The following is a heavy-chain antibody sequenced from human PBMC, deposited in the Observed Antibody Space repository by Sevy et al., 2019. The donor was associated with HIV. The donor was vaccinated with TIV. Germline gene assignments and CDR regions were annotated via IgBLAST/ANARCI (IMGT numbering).Heavy chain of an antibody. J-gene: IGHJ4*02. D-gene: IGHD4-17*01. CDR1: GFTLSTHV. CDR2: ISYDESTK. V-gene: IGHV3-30*03. Sequence: GGSLRLSCEVSGFTLSTHVMHWVRQAPGKGLDWVAAISYDESTKHYADSVKGRFTISRDNSKNSLFLQMKSLTPEDTAVYYCAMDPRLYGDNVEGFDSWGQGTLVTVSS. CDR3: AMDPRLYGDNVEGFDS.